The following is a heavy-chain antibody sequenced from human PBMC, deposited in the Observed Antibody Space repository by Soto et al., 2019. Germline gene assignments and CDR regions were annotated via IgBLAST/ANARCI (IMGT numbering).Heavy chain of an antibody. V-gene: IGHV5-51*01. CDR2: IYPGDSDT. J-gene: IGHJ2*01. Sequence: GESLKNSCKGSGYSFTSYWIAWVRQMPGKGLEWMGIIYPGDSDTRYSPSFQGQVTFSADKSISTAYLQWSSLKASDTAMYYCARRGAPWYFDLWGRGILVTVSS. CDR3: ARRGAPWYFDL. D-gene: IGHD3-16*01. CDR1: GYSFTSYW.